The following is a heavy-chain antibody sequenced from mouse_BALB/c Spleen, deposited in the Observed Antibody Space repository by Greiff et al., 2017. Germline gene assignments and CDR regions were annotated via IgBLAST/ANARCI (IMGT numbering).Heavy chain of an antibody. Sequence: EVQVVESGGGLVKPGGSLKLSCAASGFTFSSYAMSWVRQTPEKRLEWVATISSGGSYTYYPDSVKGRFTISRDNAKNTLYLQMSSLRSEDTAMYYCASSIYYDYDPYYFDYWGQGTTLTVSS. V-gene: IGHV5-9-3*01. CDR3: ASSIYYDYDPYYFDY. D-gene: IGHD2-4*01. CDR1: GFTFSSYA. J-gene: IGHJ2*01. CDR2: ISSGGSYT.